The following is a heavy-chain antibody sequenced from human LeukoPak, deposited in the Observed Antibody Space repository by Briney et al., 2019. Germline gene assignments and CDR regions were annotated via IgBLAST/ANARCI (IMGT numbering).Heavy chain of an antibody. V-gene: IGHV1-2*02. J-gene: IGHJ4*02. CDR1: GYTFTGYY. CDR3: ARDLGGIVVVTATLLDY. Sequence: ASVKVSCKASGYTFTGYYMHWVRQAPGQGLEWMGWINPNSGGTNYAQKFQGRVTMTRDTSISTAYMELSRLRSDDTAVYYCARDLGGIVVVTATLLDYWGQGTLVTVSS. D-gene: IGHD2-21*02. CDR2: INPNSGGT.